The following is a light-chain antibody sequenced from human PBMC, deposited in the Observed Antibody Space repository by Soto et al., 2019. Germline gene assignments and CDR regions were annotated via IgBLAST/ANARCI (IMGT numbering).Light chain of an antibody. CDR1: QSVSSN. CDR3: QQYGSSQWT. J-gene: IGKJ1*01. V-gene: IGKV3-15*01. Sequence: EIVMTQSLATLSVSPGERATLSCRASQSVSSNLAWYQQKPGQAPRLLIYGASTRATGIPARFSGSGSGTDFTLTISRLEPEDFAVYYCQQYGSSQWTSGQGTNVDIK. CDR2: GAS.